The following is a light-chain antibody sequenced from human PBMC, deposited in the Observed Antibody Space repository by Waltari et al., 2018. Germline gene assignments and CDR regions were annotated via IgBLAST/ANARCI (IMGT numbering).Light chain of an antibody. CDR3: QHYVRLPAT. J-gene: IGKJ1*01. CDR1: QSVCRS. CDR2: GAS. V-gene: IGKV3-20*01. Sequence: APLSCRASQSVCRSLAWYQQKPGQAPKLLIYGASTRATGIPDRFTGSGSGTDFSLTISSLEPEDFAIYFCQHYVRLPATFGQGTKVEIK.